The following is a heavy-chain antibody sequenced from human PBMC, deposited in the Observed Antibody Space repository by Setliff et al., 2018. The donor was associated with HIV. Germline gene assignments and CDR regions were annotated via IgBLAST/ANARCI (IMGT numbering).Heavy chain of an antibody. J-gene: IGHJ5*02. V-gene: IGHV1-46*01. D-gene: IGHD5-18*01. CDR3: ARNPIQIKRWSPGETWFDT. CDR2: INPRGGNT. Sequence: GASVKVSCKASRYTFINYYMHWVRQAPGQGLEWMGIINPRGGNTTYAQRFQGRVTITADEFTNTAYMELSSLRSEDTAVFYCARNPIQIKRWSPGETWFDTWGQGTLVTVSS. CDR1: RYTFINYY.